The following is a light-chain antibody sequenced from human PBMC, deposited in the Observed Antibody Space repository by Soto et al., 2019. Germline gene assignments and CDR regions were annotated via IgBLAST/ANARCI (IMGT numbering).Light chain of an antibody. CDR1: QGINSA. Sequence: AIQLTQSPSSLSASVGDRVTITCRASQGINSALAWYQQAPGKAPKLLIFDASSLESGVPSRFSGRASRTEFTLAFSSLQPEDFATYYCQRFNGYPYTFGQGTKLEIK. J-gene: IGKJ2*01. V-gene: IGKV1-13*02. CDR3: QRFNGYPYT. CDR2: DAS.